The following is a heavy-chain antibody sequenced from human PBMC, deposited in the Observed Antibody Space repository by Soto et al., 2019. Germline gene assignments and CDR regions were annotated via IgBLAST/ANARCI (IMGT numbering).Heavy chain of an antibody. D-gene: IGHD5-18*01. CDR3: ASPAYSYGRDAFDI. J-gene: IGHJ3*02. CDR1: GGTFSSYA. CDR2: IIPIFGTA. Sequence: SVKVSCKASGGTFSSYAISWVRQAPGQGLEWMGGIIPIFGTANYAQKFQGRVTITADESTSTAYMELSSLRSEDTAVYYCASPAYSYGRDAFDIWGQGTMVTVSS. V-gene: IGHV1-69*13.